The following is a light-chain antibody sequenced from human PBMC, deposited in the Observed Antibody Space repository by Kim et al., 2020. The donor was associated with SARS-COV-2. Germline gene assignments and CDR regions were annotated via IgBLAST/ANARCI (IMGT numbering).Light chain of an antibody. CDR1: QSITSNW. CDR3: QQYVTSPPYT. Sequence: SAGERATLTCRGSQSITSNWLAWYQQKPGQAARLLLYGASIRATGIPDRFSGSGSGTDFTLTISRLEPEDFAVYYCQQYVTSPPYTFGQGTKLEI. CDR2: GAS. J-gene: IGKJ2*01. V-gene: IGKV3-20*01.